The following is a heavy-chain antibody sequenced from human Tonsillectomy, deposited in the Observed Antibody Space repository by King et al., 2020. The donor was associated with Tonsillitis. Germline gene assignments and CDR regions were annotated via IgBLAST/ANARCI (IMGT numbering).Heavy chain of an antibody. CDR2: IHNDAATT. D-gene: IGHD2-8*01. J-gene: IGHJ4*02. CDR3: AKERRMYASNYYIDY. CDR1: GFTFSNYA. V-gene: IGHV3-23*03. Sequence: VQLVESGGGLIQPGGSLRLSCAASGFTFSNYAMSWVRQAPGRGLEWVSLIHNDAATTYYTDALKGRFTISRDNSRNTLYLQMNTLRAEDTAVYYCAKERRMYASNYYIDYWGQGTLVTVSS.